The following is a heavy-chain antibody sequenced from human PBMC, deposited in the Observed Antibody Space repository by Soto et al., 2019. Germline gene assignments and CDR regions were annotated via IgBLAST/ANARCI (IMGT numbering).Heavy chain of an antibody. CDR1: GFTFSSYA. V-gene: IGHV3-30-3*01. J-gene: IGHJ5*02. D-gene: IGHD2-2*01. Sequence: PRGSLRLSCAASGFTFSSYAIRFFRQAPVKWLEWVAVISYDGSNKYYADSVKGRFTISRDNSKNKLNLQMNSLRVEDTAVYYCARGLRVVVPAPWGQGTLVTVSS. CDR3: ARGLRVVVPAP. CDR2: ISYDGSNK.